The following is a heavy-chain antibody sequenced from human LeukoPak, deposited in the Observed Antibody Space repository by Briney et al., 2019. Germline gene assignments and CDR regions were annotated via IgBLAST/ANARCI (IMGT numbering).Heavy chain of an antibody. D-gene: IGHD5-24*01. CDR1: GFTFSSYS. V-gene: IGHV3-21*01. CDR3: ARGLQLPDY. Sequence: GGSLRLSCAASGFTFSSYSMNWVRQAPGKGLEWVSSISSSSSYIYYAGSVKGRFTISRDNAKNSLYLQMNSLRAEDTAVYYCARGLQLPDYWGQGTLVTVSS. CDR2: ISSSSSYI. J-gene: IGHJ4*02.